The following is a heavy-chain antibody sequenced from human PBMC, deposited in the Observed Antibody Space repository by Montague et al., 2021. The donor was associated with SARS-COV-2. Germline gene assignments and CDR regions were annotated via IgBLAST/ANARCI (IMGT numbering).Heavy chain of an antibody. D-gene: IGHD3-22*01. CDR2: VLYNKGT. J-gene: IGHJ4*02. Sequence: SETLSLTCTVSGVSVTDYYWSWIRQPPGMGLEWVGDVLYNKGTNFNPSLKSRVAISVDTSKNQFSLKLSSVTAADTAVYYCARGTKRVFTYDYDSSGYASDYWGQGTLVTVPS. V-gene: IGHV4-59*02. CDR1: GVSVTDYY. CDR3: ARGTKRVFTYDYDSSGYASDY.